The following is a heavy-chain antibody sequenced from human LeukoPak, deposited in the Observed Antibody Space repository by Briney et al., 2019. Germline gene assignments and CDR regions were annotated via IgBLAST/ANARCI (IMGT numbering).Heavy chain of an antibody. V-gene: IGHV1-46*01. CDR3: ARVSGDSDSVFDY. D-gene: IGHD7-27*01. CDR2: INPSGGST. Sequence: GASVKVSCKASGGTFSSYDISWVRQAPGQGLEWMGIINPSGGSTSYAQKFQGRVTMTRDMSTSTVYMELSSLRSEDTAVYYCARVSGDSDSVFDYWGQGTLVTVSS. CDR1: GGTFSSYD. J-gene: IGHJ4*02.